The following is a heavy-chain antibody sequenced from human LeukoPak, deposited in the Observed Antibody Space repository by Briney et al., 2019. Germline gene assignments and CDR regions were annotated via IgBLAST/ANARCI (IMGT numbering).Heavy chain of an antibody. CDR2: VYSSGST. CDR3: ARTPLRGATFFTSYPNWFDT. V-gene: IGHV4-4*07. CDR1: GDSISSYY. J-gene: IGHJ5*02. Sequence: SETLSLTCTVSGDSISSYYWSWIRQPAGKGLEWIGRVYSSGSTDYNPSLKSRLSISVDTSKIQFSLRLSSVTVADTAVYYCARTPLRGATFFTSYPNWFDTWGQGTLVTVSS. D-gene: IGHD3-10*01.